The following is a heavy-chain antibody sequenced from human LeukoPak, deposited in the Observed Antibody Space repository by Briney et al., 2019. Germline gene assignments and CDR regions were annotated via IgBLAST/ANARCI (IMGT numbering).Heavy chain of an antibody. Sequence: ASVKVSCKASGYIFTSYGISWVRQAPGQGLEWMGWISAYNGNTNYAQKLQGRVTMTTDTSTSTAYMELRSLRSDDTAVYYCARDHVRRYDFWSGSLYYYYGMDVWCQGTTVTVSS. CDR2: ISAYNGNT. V-gene: IGHV1-18*01. CDR1: GYIFTSYG. J-gene: IGHJ6*02. D-gene: IGHD3-3*01. CDR3: ARDHVRRYDFWSGSLYYYYGMDV.